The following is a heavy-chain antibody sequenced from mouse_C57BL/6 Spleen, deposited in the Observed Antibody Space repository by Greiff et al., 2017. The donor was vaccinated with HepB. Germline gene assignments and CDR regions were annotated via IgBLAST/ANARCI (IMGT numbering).Heavy chain of an antibody. CDR1: GYAFSSSW. Sequence: VQLQESGPELVKPGASVKISCKASGYAFSSSWMNWVKQRPGKGLEWIGRIYPGDGDTNYNGKFKGKATLTADKSSSTAYMQLSSLTSEDSAVYFCARSYYGSRPSYYFDYWGQGTTLTVSS. J-gene: IGHJ2*01. D-gene: IGHD1-1*01. V-gene: IGHV1-82*01. CDR3: ARSYYGSRPSYYFDY. CDR2: IYPGDGDT.